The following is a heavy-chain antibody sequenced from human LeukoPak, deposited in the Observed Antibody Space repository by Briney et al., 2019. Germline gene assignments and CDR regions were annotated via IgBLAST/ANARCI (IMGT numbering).Heavy chain of an antibody. CDR2: IKSDGSEK. CDR3: ARVVWSNDY. V-gene: IGHV3-7*01. J-gene: IGHJ4*02. D-gene: IGHD2-21*01. CDR1: GFTFSSYW. Sequence: GGSLRLSCAASGFTFSSYWMTWVRQAPGKGLEWLANIKSDGSEKYYVDSVKGRFTISRDNAKNSLYLQMNSLRAEDTAVYYCARVVWSNDYWGQGTLVTVSS.